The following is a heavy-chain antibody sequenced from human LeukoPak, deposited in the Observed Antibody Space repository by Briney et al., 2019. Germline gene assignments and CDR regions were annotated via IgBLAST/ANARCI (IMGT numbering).Heavy chain of an antibody. Sequence: GGSLRLSCAASGFTFSRYSMNWVRQAPGEGLEWVSYISRSSSTIHYADSVKGRFTISRDNAKSSLFLQMNSLRAEDTAVYYCAAGDGGTSPFDYWGQGTLVTVSS. CDR3: AAGDGGTSPFDY. CDR1: GFTFSRYS. D-gene: IGHD4-23*01. CDR2: ISRSSSTI. V-gene: IGHV3-48*04. J-gene: IGHJ4*02.